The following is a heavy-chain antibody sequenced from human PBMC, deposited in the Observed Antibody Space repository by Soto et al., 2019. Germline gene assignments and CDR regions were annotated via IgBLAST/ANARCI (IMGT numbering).Heavy chain of an antibody. CDR1: GGSVSSGGFY. CDR3: TREAGY. J-gene: IGHJ4*02. CDR2: MDYDGRT. Sequence: QVRLQESGPGLVKPSQTLSLTCTVSGGSVSSGGFYWHWIRQQPGKGLEWIGYMDYDGRTEYNPSLKSRVSISVDTPKNQFSLKLMSATVAYTAVYDCTREAGYWGQGILVTVSS. D-gene: IGHD3-10*01. V-gene: IGHV4-31*03.